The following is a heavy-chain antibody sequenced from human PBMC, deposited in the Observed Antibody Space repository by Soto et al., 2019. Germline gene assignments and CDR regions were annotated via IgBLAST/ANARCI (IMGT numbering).Heavy chain of an antibody. J-gene: IGHJ4*02. CDR2: TYYNGNT. CDR3: ARVRSGYFDY. V-gene: IGHV4-59*12. D-gene: IGHD3-3*01. Sequence: PSETLSLTCSLSGGAINDNYWSFIRQPPGKGLEWIGYTYYNGNTNYNPSLESRVTISVDRSRNQFSLRLTSLTAADTAVYYCARVRSGYFDYWGRGALVTVS. CDR1: GGAINDNY.